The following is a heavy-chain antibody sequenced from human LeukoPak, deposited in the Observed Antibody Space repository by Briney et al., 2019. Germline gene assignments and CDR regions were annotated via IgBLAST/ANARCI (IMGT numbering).Heavy chain of an antibody. Sequence: PGGSLRLSCAASGFTFSSYAMSWVRQAPGKGLEWVSAISGSGGSTHYADSVKGRFTISRDNSKNTLYLQMNSLRAEDTAVHYCAKVEGTYYYDSSGYYIDYWGQGTLVTVSS. J-gene: IGHJ4*02. V-gene: IGHV3-23*01. CDR3: AKVEGTYYYDSSGYYIDY. D-gene: IGHD3-22*01. CDR2: ISGSGGST. CDR1: GFTFSSYA.